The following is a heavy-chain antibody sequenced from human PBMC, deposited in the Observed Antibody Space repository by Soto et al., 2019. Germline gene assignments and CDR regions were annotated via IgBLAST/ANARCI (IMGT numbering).Heavy chain of an antibody. Sequence: PGGSLRLSCADSRLTFSTSGMHWVRQAPGKGLEWVAVISYDGSNKYYRDSVKGRFTISRDNSKNTLYLQMNSLRLEDTAVYYCAKVARTPAMVTPPSLFGLGGWGQGTTVTVSS. V-gene: IGHV3-30*18. CDR2: ISYDGSNK. CDR3: AKVARTPAMVTPPSLFGLGG. CDR1: RLTFSTSG. J-gene: IGHJ6*02. D-gene: IGHD5-18*01.